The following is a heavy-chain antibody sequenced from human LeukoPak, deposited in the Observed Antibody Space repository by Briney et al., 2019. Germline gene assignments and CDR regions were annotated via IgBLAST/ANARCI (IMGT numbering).Heavy chain of an antibody. CDR3: GRDLGGRSGY. Sequence: PGGSLRLSCAASGFMFSSNWMSWVRLAPGRGLEWVANIKEDGTETYYVDSVKGRFTISRDNAKNTLYLQMNSLRAEDTAVYYCGRDLGGRSGYWGQGTLVTVSS. V-gene: IGHV3-7*03. CDR1: GFMFSSNW. J-gene: IGHJ4*02. D-gene: IGHD1-26*01. CDR2: IKEDGTET.